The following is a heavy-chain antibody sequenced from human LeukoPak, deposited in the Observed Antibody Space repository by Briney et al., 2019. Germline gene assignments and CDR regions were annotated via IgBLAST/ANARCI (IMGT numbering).Heavy chain of an antibody. CDR3: ARGAGAYNYSSMDV. CDR1: GFTFSSYA. V-gene: IGHV3-23*01. D-gene: IGHD6-19*01. Sequence: PGGSLRLSCAASGFTFSSYAMSWVRQAPGKGLEWVSAISGSGGSTFSVDSVKGRFTISRDNSKNTLYLQMNSLRAEDTALYYCARGAGAYNYSSMDVWGQGTTVTVS. CDR2: ISGSGGST. J-gene: IGHJ6*02.